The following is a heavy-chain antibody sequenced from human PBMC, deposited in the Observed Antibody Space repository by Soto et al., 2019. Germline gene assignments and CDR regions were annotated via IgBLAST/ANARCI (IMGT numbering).Heavy chain of an antibody. J-gene: IGHJ4*02. CDR2: IYYSGST. V-gene: IGHV4-39*01. Sequence: PSESLSLTCTVYGGSISSSSYYWGWIRQPPGKGLEWIGNIYYSGSTYYNPSLKSRVSISVDTSKNQFSLKLNSVTAADTAVYYCARQIYYPRALYYFDYWGQGTLVTVSS. D-gene: IGHD3-10*01. CDR1: GGSISSSSYY. CDR3: ARQIYYPRALYYFDY.